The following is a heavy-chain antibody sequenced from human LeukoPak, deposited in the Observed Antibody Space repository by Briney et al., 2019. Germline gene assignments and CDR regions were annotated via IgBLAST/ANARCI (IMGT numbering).Heavy chain of an antibody. CDR1: GFTFSSYS. CDR3: AREGGIWQWLIENNADYFDY. D-gene: IGHD6-19*01. Sequence: GGSLRLSCAASGFTFSSYSMNWVRQAPGKGLEWVSSISSSSSYIYYADSVKGRFTISRDNAKNSLYLQMNSLRAEDTAVYYCAREGGIWQWLIENNADYFDYWGQGTLVTVSS. J-gene: IGHJ4*02. CDR2: ISSSSSYI. V-gene: IGHV3-21*01.